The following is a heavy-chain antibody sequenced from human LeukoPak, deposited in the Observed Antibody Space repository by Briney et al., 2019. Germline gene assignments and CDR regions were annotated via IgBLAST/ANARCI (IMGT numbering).Heavy chain of an antibody. D-gene: IGHD6-13*01. J-gene: IGHJ5*02. CDR2: ITPIFGTA. CDR3: ARDTYSSSWYGGDPDWFDP. V-gene: IGHV1-69*05. CDR1: RGTFSSYA. Sequence: GASVKVSCKASRGTFSSYAISWVRQAPGQGLEWMGGITPIFGTANYAQKFQGRVTITTDESTSTAYMELSSLRSEDTAVYYCARDTYSSSWYGGDPDWFDPWGQGTLVTVSS.